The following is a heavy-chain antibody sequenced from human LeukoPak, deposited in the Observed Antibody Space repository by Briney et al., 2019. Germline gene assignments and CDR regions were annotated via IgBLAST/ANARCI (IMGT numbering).Heavy chain of an antibody. D-gene: IGHD5-24*01. CDR1: GGSISSYY. CDR2: IYTSGST. Sequence: PSETLSLTCTVSGGSISSYYWSWIRQPAGKGLEWNGRIYTSGSTNYNPSLKSRVTMSVDTSKNQFSLKLSSVTAADTAVYYCARVSTHVDMATIAYYFDYWGQGTLVTVSS. J-gene: IGHJ4*02. CDR3: ARVSTHVDMATIAYYFDY. V-gene: IGHV4-4*07.